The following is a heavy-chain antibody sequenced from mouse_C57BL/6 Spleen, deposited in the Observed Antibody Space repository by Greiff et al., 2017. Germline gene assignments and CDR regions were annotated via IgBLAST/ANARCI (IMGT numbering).Heavy chain of an antibody. D-gene: IGHD4-1*01. CDR1: GFSLTSYG. CDR2: KWRGGST. V-gene: IGHV2-5*01. CDR3: AKDLANWDGCFDY. J-gene: IGHJ2*01. Sequence: QVQLQQSGPGLVQPSQSLSITCTVSGFSLTSYGVHWVRQSPGKGLEWLGVKWRGGSTDYNAAFMSRLSITKDNSKSQVFFKMNSLQADDTAIYYCAKDLANWDGCFDYWGQGTTLTVSS.